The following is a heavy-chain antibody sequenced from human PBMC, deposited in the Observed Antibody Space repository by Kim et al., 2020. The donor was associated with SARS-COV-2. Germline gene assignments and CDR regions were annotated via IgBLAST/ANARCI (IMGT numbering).Heavy chain of an antibody. CDR2: TSYDENIK. J-gene: IGHJ1*01. D-gene: IGHD5-12*01. CDR1: RFILGDFG. V-gene: IGHV3-30*18. CDR3: VKSVGASTGYDFLLGD. Sequence: GGSLRPSCAASRFILGDFGIHWVRQAPGKGLQWVAVTSYDENIKYYEDSVKGRFTISRDNSNNMVYLEMNSLRPDDTAIYYCVKSVGASTGYDFLLGDWG.